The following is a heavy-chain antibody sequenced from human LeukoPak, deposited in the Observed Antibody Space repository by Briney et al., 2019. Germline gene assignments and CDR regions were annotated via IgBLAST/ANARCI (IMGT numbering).Heavy chain of an antibody. CDR1: GGSFSGYY. CDR2: ISHSGST. Sequence: SSETLSLTCAVYGGSFSGYYWSWIRQPPGKGLEWIGEISHSGSTNYNPSLKSRVTISVDTSKNQFSLKLSSVTAADTAVYYCAREEDYYDSSGYYSNLWGQGTLVTVSX. D-gene: IGHD3-22*01. J-gene: IGHJ5*02. V-gene: IGHV4-34*01. CDR3: AREEDYYDSSGYYSNL.